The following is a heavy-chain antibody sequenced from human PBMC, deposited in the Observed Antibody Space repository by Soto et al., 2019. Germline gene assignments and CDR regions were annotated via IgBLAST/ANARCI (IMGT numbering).Heavy chain of an antibody. V-gene: IGHV1-3*01. CDR2: INGGNRNT. Sequence: QVQLVQSGAEVKKPGASVKVSCKASGYTFTSYAMHWVRQAPGQRLEWMGWINGGNRNTKYSQRFQGRVTITTDTSASTAYMELSSLRSEDTAVYYCARIGYSSGWYSFDYWDQGTLVTVSS. CDR3: ARIGYSSGWYSFDY. CDR1: GYTFTSYA. D-gene: IGHD6-19*01. J-gene: IGHJ4*02.